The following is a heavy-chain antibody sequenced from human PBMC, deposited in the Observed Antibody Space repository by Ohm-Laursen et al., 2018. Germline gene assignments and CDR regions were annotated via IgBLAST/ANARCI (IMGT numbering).Heavy chain of an antibody. J-gene: IGHJ6*02. Sequence: SLRLSCAASGFTFSGYFMSWLRQTPGKGVVWVSRADSGGSATSYADSVKGRFTISRDNAKNTLYLQMNSLRAEDTAVYYCARGSLNGLDVWGQGTTVTVSS. CDR2: ADSGGSAT. D-gene: IGHD3-16*01. CDR3: ARGSLNGLDV. V-gene: IGHV3-74*01. CDR1: GFTFSGYF.